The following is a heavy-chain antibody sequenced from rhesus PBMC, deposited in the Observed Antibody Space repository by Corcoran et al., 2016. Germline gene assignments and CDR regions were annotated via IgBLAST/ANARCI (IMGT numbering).Heavy chain of an antibody. V-gene: IGHV3S25*01. D-gene: IGHD5-42*01. CDR3: AKARGYRGYSSFDY. Sequence: EVQLVESGGGLAKPGGSLRLSCAASGFTFSSYWMNWVRQAPGKELEWVSVISIGGGSTYYADPVNGRFTISRDHSKHTLSLQMSSLRAEDTAVYYCAKARGYRGYSSFDYWGQGVLVTVSS. J-gene: IGHJ4*01. CDR1: GFTFSSYW. CDR2: ISIGGGST.